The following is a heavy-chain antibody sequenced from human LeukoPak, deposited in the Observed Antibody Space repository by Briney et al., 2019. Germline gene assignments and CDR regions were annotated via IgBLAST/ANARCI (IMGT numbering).Heavy chain of an antibody. CDR3: ARGKSYNWNYWFDP. CDR1: GGSIGSTTYY. J-gene: IGHJ5*02. V-gene: IGHV4-39*01. CDR2: IYYSGST. Sequence: SEILSLTCTVSGGSIGSTTYYWGWLRRPPGKGLEWIGSIYYSGSTYYNPSLKTRFTVSLDTSKNQFSLKLTSVTAADTAVYYCARGKSYNWNYWFDPWGQGTLVTVSS. D-gene: IGHD1-7*01.